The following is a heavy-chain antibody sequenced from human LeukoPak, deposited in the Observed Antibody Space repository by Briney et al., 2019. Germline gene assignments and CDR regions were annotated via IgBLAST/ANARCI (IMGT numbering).Heavy chain of an antibody. D-gene: IGHD3-3*01. CDR3: EIEGFWSDYLPSS. J-gene: IGHJ4*02. Sequence: QPGGSLRLSCAASGFTFSSYAMSWVRQAPGKGLEWVSAISGSGGTTYYGDSVKGRFTISRDNSKNTLYLEMNSLRAEDTAVYYCEIEGFWSDYLPSSWGQGTLVTVSS. CDR1: GFTFSSYA. CDR2: ISGSGGTT. V-gene: IGHV3-23*01.